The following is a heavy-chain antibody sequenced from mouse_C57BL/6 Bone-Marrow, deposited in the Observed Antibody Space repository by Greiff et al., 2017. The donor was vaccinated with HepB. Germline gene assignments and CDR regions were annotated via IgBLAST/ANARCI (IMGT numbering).Heavy chain of an antibody. CDR3: ARGVYYSSRGDY. CDR1: GYTFTSYW. V-gene: IGHV1-69*01. CDR2: IDPSDSNT. D-gene: IGHD2-5*01. J-gene: IGHJ3*01. Sequence: QVHVKQPGAELVKPGASVKLSCKASGYTFTSYWMHWVKQRPGQGLEWIGEIDPSDSNTNYNQKFKGKSTLTVDKSTSTAYMQLSSLTSEDSAVYCCARGVYYSSRGDYWGRGTRVTVSA.